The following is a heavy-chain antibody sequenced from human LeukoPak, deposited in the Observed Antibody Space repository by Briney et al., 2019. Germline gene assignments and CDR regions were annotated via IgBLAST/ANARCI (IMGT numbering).Heavy chain of an antibody. CDR3: APEGGSSYDY. CDR2: INSDGSTA. CDR1: GFTFSTYR. J-gene: IGHJ4*02. D-gene: IGHD5-18*01. Sequence: PGGSLRLSCAASGFTFSTYRMHWVRQVPRKGLVWVSRINSDGSTADYADAVKGRFTISRDNAKNTLYLEMNSLRAEDTALYYCAPEGGSSYDYWGQGTLVTVSS. V-gene: IGHV3-74*01.